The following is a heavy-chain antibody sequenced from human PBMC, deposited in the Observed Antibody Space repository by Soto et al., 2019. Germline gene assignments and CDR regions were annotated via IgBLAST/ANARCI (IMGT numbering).Heavy chain of an antibody. Sequence: LSLSCAASGFTFSSYSMNWVRQAPGKGLEWVSYISSSSSTIYYADSVKGRFTISRDNAKNSLYLQMNSLRAEDTAVYYCARDSVPAKYSSGLNWFDPWGQGTLVTVSS. D-gene: IGHD6-19*01. V-gene: IGHV3-48*01. J-gene: IGHJ5*02. CDR3: ARDSVPAKYSSGLNWFDP. CDR1: GFTFSSYS. CDR2: ISSSSSTI.